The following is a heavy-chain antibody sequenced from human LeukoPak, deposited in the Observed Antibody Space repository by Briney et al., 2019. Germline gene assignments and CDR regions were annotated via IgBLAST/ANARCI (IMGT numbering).Heavy chain of an antibody. Sequence: GSLRLSCAASGFTFNTYTMNWVRQAPGKGLEWVAVISYDGSNKYYADSVKGRFTISRDNSKNTLYLQMNSLRAEDTAVYYCARGSLQLWHNYFDYWGQGTLVTVSS. V-gene: IGHV3-30-3*01. D-gene: IGHD5-18*01. CDR1: GFTFNTYT. CDR2: ISYDGSNK. J-gene: IGHJ4*02. CDR3: ARGSLQLWHNYFDY.